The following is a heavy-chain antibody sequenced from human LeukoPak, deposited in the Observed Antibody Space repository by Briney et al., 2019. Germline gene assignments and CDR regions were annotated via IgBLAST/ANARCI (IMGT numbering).Heavy chain of an antibody. CDR2: ISSSSSYT. Sequence: GGSLRLSCAASGFTFSDYYMSWIRQAPGKGLEWVSYISSSSSYTNYADSVKGRFTISRDNAKNSLYLQMNSLRAEDTAVYYCARDSTYGDYVHYYYGMDVWGKGTTVTVSS. J-gene: IGHJ6*04. CDR1: GFTFSDYY. V-gene: IGHV3-11*06. CDR3: ARDSTYGDYVHYYYGMDV. D-gene: IGHD4-17*01.